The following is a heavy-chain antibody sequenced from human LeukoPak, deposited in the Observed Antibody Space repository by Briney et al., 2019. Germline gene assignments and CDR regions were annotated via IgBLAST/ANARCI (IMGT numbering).Heavy chain of an antibody. CDR1: GASISGYY. V-gene: IGHV4-59*01. CDR3: ARGPSSSSEAYYYYFYMDV. CDR2: VFYSGST. Sequence: SETLPLTCTVSGASISGYYWSWIRQPPGKGLEWIGYVFYSGSTHYNPSLKSRVTISVDTSKNQFSLKLSSVIAADTAVYYCARGPSSSSEAYYYYFYMDVWGKGTTVTVSS. J-gene: IGHJ6*03. D-gene: IGHD6-6*01.